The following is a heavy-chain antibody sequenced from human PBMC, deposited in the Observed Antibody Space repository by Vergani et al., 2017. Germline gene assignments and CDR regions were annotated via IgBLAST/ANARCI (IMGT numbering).Heavy chain of an antibody. V-gene: IGHV3-72*01. CDR1: GFTFSDHY. J-gene: IGHJ3*02. CDR3: ARLGYCSSTTCRQAFDI. Sequence: EVQLLESGGGLVQPGGSLRLSCAASGFTFSDHYMAWVRQAPGKGLEWVGRTRNKANSYTTEYAASVKGRFTISRDDSKNSLYLQMNSLKIEDTAVYYCARLGYCSSTTCRQAFDIWGQGTMVTVSS. CDR2: TRNKANSYTT. D-gene: IGHD2-2*01.